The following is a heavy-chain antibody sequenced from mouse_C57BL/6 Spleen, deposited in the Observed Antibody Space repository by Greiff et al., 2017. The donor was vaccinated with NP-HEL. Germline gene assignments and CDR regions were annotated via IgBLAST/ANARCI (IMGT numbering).Heavy chain of an antibody. J-gene: IGHJ2*01. CDR3: ARHYYGSGNYFDY. D-gene: IGHD1-1*01. Sequence: EVKVVESGGDLVKPGGSLKLSCAASGFTFSSYGMSWVRQTPDKRLEWVATISSGGSYTYYPDSVKGRFTISRDNAKNTLYLQMSSLKSEDTAMYYCARHYYGSGNYFDYWGQGTTLTVSS. CDR2: ISSGGSYT. V-gene: IGHV5-6*01. CDR1: GFTFSSYG.